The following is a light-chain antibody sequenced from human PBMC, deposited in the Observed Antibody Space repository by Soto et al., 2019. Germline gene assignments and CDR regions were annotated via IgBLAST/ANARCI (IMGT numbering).Light chain of an antibody. V-gene: IGKV1-27*01. J-gene: IGKJ4*01. CDR2: AAS. Sequence: DIQMTQSPSSLSASVGDRVTITCRASQGISNHLAWYQQKPGKVPKLLIYAASTLQSGVPYRFRGSGSGTDFSLTVSSLQPEDVATYYCQNSNSAPLTFGGGTKVEIK. CDR1: QGISNH. CDR3: QNSNSAPLT.